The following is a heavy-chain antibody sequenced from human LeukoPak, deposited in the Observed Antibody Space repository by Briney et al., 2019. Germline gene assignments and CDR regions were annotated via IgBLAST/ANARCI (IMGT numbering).Heavy chain of an antibody. CDR3: ARMVQLARTWFDP. Sequence: SETLSLTCTVCGGSISSSSYYWGWIRQPPGKGLEWIGSIYYSGSTYYNPSLKSRVTISVDTSKNHFSLKVTSVTVADTAVYYCARMVQLARTWFDPWGQGTLVTVSS. V-gene: IGHV4-39*02. J-gene: IGHJ5*02. D-gene: IGHD1-1*01. CDR1: GGSISSSSYY. CDR2: IYYSGST.